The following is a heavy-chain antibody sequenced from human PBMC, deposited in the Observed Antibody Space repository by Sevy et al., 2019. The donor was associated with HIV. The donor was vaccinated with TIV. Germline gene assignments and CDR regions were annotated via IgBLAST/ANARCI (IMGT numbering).Heavy chain of an antibody. CDR3: VRRGVXAYXVXXXL. CDR1: GYTFPAFS. D-gene: IGHD3-10*01. Sequence: GGSLRLSCTASGYTFPAFSFNWVRQAPGKGLEWLSYISTGTDHIYYADSAKGRFTISRDDAKNSVYLEMKSLRDQDTALYYCVRRGVXAYXVXXXLWGXXXLVTVSS. CDR2: ISTGTDHI. V-gene: IGHV3-21*05. J-gene: IGHJ1*01.